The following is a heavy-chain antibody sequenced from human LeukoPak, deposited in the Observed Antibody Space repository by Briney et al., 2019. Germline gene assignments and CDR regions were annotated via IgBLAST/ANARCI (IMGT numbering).Heavy chain of an antibody. Sequence: KPSETLSLTCTVSGGSISSSSYYWGWIRQAPGKGLEWIGSIYYSGSTYYNPSLKSRVTISVDTSKNQFSLKLSSVTAADTAVYYCATYGSGSYYQRFDYWGQGTLVTVSS. CDR3: ATYGSGSYYQRFDY. D-gene: IGHD3-10*01. CDR1: GGSISSSSYY. J-gene: IGHJ4*02. V-gene: IGHV4-39*01. CDR2: IYYSGST.